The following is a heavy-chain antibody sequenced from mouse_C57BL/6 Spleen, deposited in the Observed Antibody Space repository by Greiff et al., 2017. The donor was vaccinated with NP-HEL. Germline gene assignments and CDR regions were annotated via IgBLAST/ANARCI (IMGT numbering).Heavy chain of an antibody. J-gene: IGHJ1*03. D-gene: IGHD2-14*01. Sequence: VKLMESGPGLVAPSQSLSITCTVSGFSLTSYAISWVRQPPGKGLEWLGVIWTGGGTNYNSALKSRLSISKDNSKSQVFLKMNSLQTDDTARYYCARNSYYRGYWYFDVWGTGTTVTVAS. CDR3: ARNSYYRGYWYFDV. CDR2: IWTGGGT. CDR1: GFSLTSYA. V-gene: IGHV2-9-1*01.